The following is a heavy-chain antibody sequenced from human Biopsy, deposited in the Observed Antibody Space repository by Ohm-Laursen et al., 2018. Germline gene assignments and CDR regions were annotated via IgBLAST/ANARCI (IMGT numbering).Heavy chain of an antibody. CDR1: GSAFSYYG. J-gene: IGHJ5*02. Sequence: SLRLSCTAPGSAFSYYGLHWVRQAPGKGLQWVAVMWSDGINKNYADSVKGRFTVSRDNSNNVLYLQMSSLRDEDSAVYYCARDDDTTGHYMILNHWGQGTLVTVSS. CDR2: MWSDGINK. V-gene: IGHV3-33*01. D-gene: IGHD3-9*01. CDR3: ARDDDTTGHYMILNH.